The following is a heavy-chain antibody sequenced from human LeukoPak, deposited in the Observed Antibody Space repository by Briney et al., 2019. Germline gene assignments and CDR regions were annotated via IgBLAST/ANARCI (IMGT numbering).Heavy chain of an antibody. CDR1: GGTFSSYA. V-gene: IGHV1-69*01. CDR3: YFMAVAELTNLYYYMDV. J-gene: IGHJ6*03. D-gene: IGHD6-19*01. CDR2: IIPIFGAA. Sequence: SLKVSCKASGGTFSSYAISGVRQAPGQGLEWMGGIIPIFGAANYAEKLQDRVPLTADESTSTAYMELSSLRPEDSAVYNCYFMAVAELTNLYYYMDVWGKGTTVTVSS.